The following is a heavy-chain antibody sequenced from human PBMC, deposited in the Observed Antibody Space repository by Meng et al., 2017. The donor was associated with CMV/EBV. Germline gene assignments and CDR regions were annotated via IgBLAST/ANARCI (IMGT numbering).Heavy chain of an antibody. V-gene: IGHV3-66*02. D-gene: IGHD3-3*01. J-gene: IGHJ3*02. CDR3: ASRSVRITIFGVAHDALDI. CDR2: IDSGGST. Sequence: GGSLSLSCAASGFTVSSNYMSWVRQAPGKGLVWVSVIDSGGSTYYADSVKGRFTISRDNSKNTLYLQRNSLRAADTAVYYCASRSVRITIFGVAHDALDIWGQGTMVTVSS. CDR1: GFTVSSNY.